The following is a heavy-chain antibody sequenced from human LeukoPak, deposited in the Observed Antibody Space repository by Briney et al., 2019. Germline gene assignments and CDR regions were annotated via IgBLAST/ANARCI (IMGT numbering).Heavy chain of an antibody. V-gene: IGHV1-3*01. D-gene: IGHD6-13*01. CDR2: INAGNGNT. CDR3: ARDPIGSRWPYYFDY. J-gene: IGHJ4*02. CDR1: GYTFTTYA. Sequence: ASVKVSCKASGYTFTTYAMHWVRQAPGQRLEWMGWINAGNGNTKYSQKFQARVTITRGTSASTAYMVLSSLRSEDTAVYYCARDPIGSRWPYYFDYWGQGTLVTVSS.